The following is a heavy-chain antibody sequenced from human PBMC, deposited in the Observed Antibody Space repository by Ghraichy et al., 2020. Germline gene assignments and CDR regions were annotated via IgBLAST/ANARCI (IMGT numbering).Heavy chain of an antibody. CDR2: ISYDGSIK. J-gene: IGHJ5*02. V-gene: IGHV3-30-3*01. D-gene: IGHD3-16*01. Sequence: GGSLRLSCAASGFTFRNYAIHWVRQAPGKGLDWVTVISYDGSIKYYADSVKGRFTISRDNSKNMVYLQMNNLRDEDTAMYYCARDSPSRYSTMYYVGYNWFDPWGQGTLVTVSS. CDR3: ARDSPSRYSTMYYVGYNWFDP. CDR1: GFTFRNYA.